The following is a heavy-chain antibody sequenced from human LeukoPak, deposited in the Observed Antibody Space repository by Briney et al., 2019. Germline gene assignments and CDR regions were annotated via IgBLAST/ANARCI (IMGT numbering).Heavy chain of an antibody. J-gene: IGHJ6*03. V-gene: IGHV4-59*01. CDR2: IYYSGST. Sequence: PSETLSLTCTVSGGSISSYYWSWIRQPPGKGLEWIGCIYYSGSTNYNPSLKSRVTISVDTSKNQFSLKLSSVTAADTAVYYCARVSQQTPFYVYYYYYYMDVWGKGTTVTVSS. CDR3: ARVSQQTPFYVYYYYYYMDV. CDR1: GGSISSYY. D-gene: IGHD5/OR15-5a*01.